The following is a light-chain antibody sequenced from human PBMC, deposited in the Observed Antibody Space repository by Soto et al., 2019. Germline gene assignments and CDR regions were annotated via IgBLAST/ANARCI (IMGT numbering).Light chain of an antibody. J-gene: IGKJ4*01. CDR3: HQDYKWTLT. V-gene: IGKV4-1*01. CDR1: RSVLYKSNNKNH. Sequence: DTVMTQSPDSLAVSLCARATMNCKCSRSVLYKSNNKNHLAWYQQKPGHTPQLIIYWASTRESGVPERCSGSWSGTDFTLTISMLLAEYFAVYCCHQDYKWTLTFGGGTKVDIK. CDR2: WAS.